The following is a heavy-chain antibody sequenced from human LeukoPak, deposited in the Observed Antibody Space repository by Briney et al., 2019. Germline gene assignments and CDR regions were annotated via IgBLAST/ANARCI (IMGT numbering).Heavy chain of an antibody. CDR2: ISYDGSNK. J-gene: IGHJ4*02. V-gene: IGHV3-30-3*01. D-gene: IGHD1/OR15-1a*01. Sequence: GGSLRLSCAASGFTFSSYAMHWVRQAPGKGLEWVAVISYDGSNKYYADSVKGRFTISRDNSKNTLYLQMNSLRAEDTAVYYCAREGLQNRDFDYWGQGTLVTVSS. CDR3: AREGLQNRDFDY. CDR1: GFTFSSYA.